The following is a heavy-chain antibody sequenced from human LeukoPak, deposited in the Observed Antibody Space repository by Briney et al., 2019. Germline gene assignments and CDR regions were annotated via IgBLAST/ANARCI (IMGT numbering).Heavy chain of an antibody. CDR3: ARGSYGDYEYFRH. CDR1: GGSISSGGYY. J-gene: IGHJ1*01. CDR2: IYYSGST. Sequence: SETLSLTCTVSGGSISSGGYYWSWIRQHPGKGLEWIGYIYYSGSTYYNPSLKSRVTISVDTSKNQFSLKLSSVTAADTAVYYCARGSYGDYEYFRHWGQGTLVTVSS. D-gene: IGHD4-17*01. V-gene: IGHV4-31*03.